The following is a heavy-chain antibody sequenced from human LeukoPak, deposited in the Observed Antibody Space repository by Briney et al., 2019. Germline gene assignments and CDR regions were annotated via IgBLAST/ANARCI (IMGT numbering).Heavy chain of an antibody. CDR2: ISGSGGST. J-gene: IGHJ4*02. Sequence: GGSLRLSCAASGFTFSSYAMSWVRQALGKGLEWVSAISGSGGSTYYADSVKGRFTISRDNSKNTLYLQMNSLRAEDTAVYYCAKGPGYSSGWYGERFDYWGQGTLVTVSS. CDR3: AKGPGYSSGWYGERFDY. V-gene: IGHV3-23*01. D-gene: IGHD6-19*01. CDR1: GFTFSSYA.